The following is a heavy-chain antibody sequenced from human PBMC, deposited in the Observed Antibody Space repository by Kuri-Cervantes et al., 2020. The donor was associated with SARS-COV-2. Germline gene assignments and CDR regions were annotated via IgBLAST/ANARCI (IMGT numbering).Heavy chain of an antibody. CDR2: IYHSGST. D-gene: IGHD3-3*01. J-gene: IGHJ5*02. CDR3: ARSKSWRWFDP. V-gene: IGHV4-38-2*01. Sequence: GSLRLSCAVYGGSFSGFYWGWIRQPPGKGLEWIGSIYHSGSTYYNPSLKSRVTISVDTSKNQFSLKLSSVTAADTAVYYCARSKSWRWFDPWGQGTLVTVSS. CDR1: GGSFSGFY.